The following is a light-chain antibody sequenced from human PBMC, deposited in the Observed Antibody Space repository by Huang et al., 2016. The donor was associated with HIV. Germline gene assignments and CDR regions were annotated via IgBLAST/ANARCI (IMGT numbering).Light chain of an antibody. V-gene: IGKV3-20*01. Sequence: EIVLTQSPGTLSLSPGERATRSCRASQSVSNNYLAWYQQKPGQAPRRLFYGASSRATGIPDRFSGSGSGTGFTRTISRLEPEDFAVYFCQQYGTLLTFGGGTKVEI. CDR3: QQYGTLLT. J-gene: IGKJ4*01. CDR2: GAS. CDR1: QSVSNNY.